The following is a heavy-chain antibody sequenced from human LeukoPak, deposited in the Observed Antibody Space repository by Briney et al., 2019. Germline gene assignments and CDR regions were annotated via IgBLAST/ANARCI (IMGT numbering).Heavy chain of an antibody. D-gene: IGHD3-9*01. CDR2: ISYHGSDK. CDR1: GFTFSNYA. V-gene: IGHV3-30*18. CDR3: AKVYTLMRGTPENWFDP. Sequence: GGSLRLSCASSGFTFSNYAMHWVRQAPGKGLEWVAVISYHGSDKYYADSVQGRFTISRDNSNNMLYLQMSSLRYEDTAVYFCAKVYTLMRGTPENWFDPWGQGTLVTVSS. J-gene: IGHJ5*02.